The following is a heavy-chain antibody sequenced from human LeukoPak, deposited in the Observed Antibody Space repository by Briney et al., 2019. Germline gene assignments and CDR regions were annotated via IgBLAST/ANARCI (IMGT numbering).Heavy chain of an antibody. J-gene: IGHJ5*02. D-gene: IGHD4-17*01. CDR3: ARVGDYGDYVNWFDP. CDR2: GYHIGST. Sequence: SETLSLTCTVSGYSISSGYYWGWIRQPPGKGLEWIGSGYHIGSTYFHPSLRRRVTILIDIFKNQFSLKMSSVTAADTAIYYCARVGDYGDYVNWFDPWGPGTLVTVSS. CDR1: GYSISSGYY. V-gene: IGHV4-38-2*02.